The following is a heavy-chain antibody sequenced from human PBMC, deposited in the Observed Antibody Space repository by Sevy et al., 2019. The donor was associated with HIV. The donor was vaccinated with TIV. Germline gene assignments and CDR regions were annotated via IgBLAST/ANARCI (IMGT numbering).Heavy chain of an antibody. D-gene: IGHD3-16*01. CDR2: INQEGSEK. Sequence: GGSLRLSCVASEFSFRSYWMTWVRQAPGKGLEWVANINQEGSEKYYVDSVKGRFTISRDNAKNSLYLQINSLRVEDTAVYYCVRAGSYGDTYFYDYGMDVWGQGTTVTVSS. V-gene: IGHV3-7*01. CDR3: VRAGSYGDTYFYDYGMDV. CDR1: EFSFRSYW. J-gene: IGHJ6*02.